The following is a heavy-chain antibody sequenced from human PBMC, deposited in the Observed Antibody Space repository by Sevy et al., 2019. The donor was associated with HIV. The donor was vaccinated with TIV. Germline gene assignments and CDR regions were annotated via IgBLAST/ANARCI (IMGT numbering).Heavy chain of an antibody. J-gene: IGHJ1*01. CDR3: TATLPGDFYDSSGYYYLPEYFQH. CDR1: GFTFSNAW. CDR2: IKSKTDGGTT. Sequence: GGSLRLSCAASGFTFSNAWMSWVRQAPGKGLEWVGRIKSKTDGGTTDYAAPVKGRFTISRDDSKNTLYLQMKSLKTEDTAVYYCTATLPGDFYDSSGYYYLPEYFQHWGQGTLVTVSS. V-gene: IGHV3-15*01. D-gene: IGHD3-22*01.